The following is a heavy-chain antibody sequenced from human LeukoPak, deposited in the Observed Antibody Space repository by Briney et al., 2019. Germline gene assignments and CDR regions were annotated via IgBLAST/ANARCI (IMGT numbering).Heavy chain of an antibody. CDR3: ARETTYYYDSSGYSPYFDY. J-gene: IGHJ4*02. Sequence: GGSLRLSCAASGFTFSSYGMHWVRQAPGKGLEWVAVIWYDGSNKYYADSVKGRFTISRDNSKNTLYLQMNSMRAEYKAVSYCARETTYYYDSSGYSPYFDYWGQGTLVTVSS. CDR2: IWYDGSNK. D-gene: IGHD3-22*01. CDR1: GFTFSSYG. V-gene: IGHV3-33*01.